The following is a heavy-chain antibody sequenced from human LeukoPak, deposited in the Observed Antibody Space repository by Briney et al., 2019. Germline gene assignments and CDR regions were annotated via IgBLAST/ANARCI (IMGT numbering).Heavy chain of an antibody. CDR2: IYYSGST. J-gene: IGHJ6*03. D-gene: IGHD3-3*01. CDR3: ARGRTIFSHGDYYMDV. V-gene: IGHV4-61*08. Sequence: SETLSLTCTVSGGSISSGDYFWTWVRQPPGKGLEWVGYIYYSGSTNYNPSLKSRVTISVDTSKNQFSLKLSSVTAADTAVYYCARGRTIFSHGDYYMDVWGKGTTVTVSS. CDR1: GGSISSGDYF.